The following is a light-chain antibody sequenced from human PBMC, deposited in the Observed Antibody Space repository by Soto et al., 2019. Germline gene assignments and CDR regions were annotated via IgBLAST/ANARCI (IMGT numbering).Light chain of an antibody. V-gene: IGKV3-20*01. CDR3: QDFDSPQWT. Sequence: VLTQSPDTLSLSPGDRATLSCRANQRASRQYLSWYQQRPDQPPRLLIYSVSMRADGVPDRFSGSGSGSEFTLPINSLEPEDFAVYYCQDFDSPQWTFGQGTKIE. CDR2: SVS. J-gene: IGKJ1*01. CDR1: QRASRQY.